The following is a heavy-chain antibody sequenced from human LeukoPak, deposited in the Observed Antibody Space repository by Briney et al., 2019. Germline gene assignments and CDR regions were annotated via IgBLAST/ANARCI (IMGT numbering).Heavy chain of an antibody. CDR2: ISAYNGNT. CDR3: ARVKRFTMVRGVISGMDV. Sequence: ASVKVSCKASGYTFTSYGISWVRQAPGQGLEWMGWISAYNGNTNYAQKLQGRVTMTTDTSTSTAYMELRSLRSDDTAVYYCARVKRFTMVRGVISGMDVWGKGTTVAVSS. D-gene: IGHD3-10*01. J-gene: IGHJ6*04. CDR1: GYTFTSYG. V-gene: IGHV1-18*04.